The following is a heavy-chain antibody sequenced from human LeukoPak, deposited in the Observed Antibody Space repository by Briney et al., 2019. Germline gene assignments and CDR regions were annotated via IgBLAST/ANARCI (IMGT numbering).Heavy chain of an antibody. CDR2: IYYSGST. CDR3: ARDNNLQLGFDY. Sequence: SETLSRTCTVSGCSISSSYYYWGWIGQPPGKGLEWIGSIYYSGSTYYNPSLKSRVTISVDTSKNQLSLKLSSVTAADTAVYDCARDNNLQLGFDYWGQGTLVTVSS. CDR1: GCSISSSYYY. J-gene: IGHJ4*02. D-gene: IGHD6-13*01. V-gene: IGHV4-39*07.